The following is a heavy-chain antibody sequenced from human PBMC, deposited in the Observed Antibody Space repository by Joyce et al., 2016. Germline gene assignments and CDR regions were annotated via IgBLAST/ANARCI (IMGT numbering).Heavy chain of an antibody. V-gene: IGHV4-61*08. D-gene: IGHD2-2*01. J-gene: IGHJ1*01. CDR1: GDSVTNTDYY. CDR3: ARGGDAHKGGQD. CDR2: IHFSGTT. Sequence: QVHLQESGPGLVKPSETLSLPCTVSGDSVTNTDYYWNWIRQPPGKGLEWIAFIHFSGTTYYNPSLKSRVTMSRDTSKNQLSLELTSVAIADTAVYYCARGGDAHKGGQDWGQGTLVTVSS.